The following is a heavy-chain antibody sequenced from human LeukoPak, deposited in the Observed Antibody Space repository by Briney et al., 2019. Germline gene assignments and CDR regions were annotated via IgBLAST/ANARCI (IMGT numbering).Heavy chain of an antibody. CDR2: IYYSGST. Sequence: NPSETLSLTCTVSGGSISSYYWSWIRQPPGKGLEWIGYIYYSGSTNYNPSLKSRVTISVDTSKNQFSLKLSSVTAADTAVYYCASVDTAMVYFDYWGQGTLVTVFS. CDR3: ASVDTAMVYFDY. CDR1: GGSISSYY. D-gene: IGHD5-18*01. V-gene: IGHV4-59*01. J-gene: IGHJ4*02.